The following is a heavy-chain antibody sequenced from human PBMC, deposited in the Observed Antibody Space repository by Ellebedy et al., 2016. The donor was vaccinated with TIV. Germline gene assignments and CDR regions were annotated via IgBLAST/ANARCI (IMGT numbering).Heavy chain of an antibody. J-gene: IGHJ4*02. CDR3: AADRTHDFWLEN. V-gene: IGHV1-69*04. CDR2: IIPILGIA. Sequence: SVKVSXXASGGTFSSYAISWVRQAPGQGLEWMGRIIPILGIANYAQKFQGRVTITADKSTSTAYMELSSLRSEDTAVYYCAADRTHDFWLENWGQGTLVTVSS. CDR1: GGTFSSYA. D-gene: IGHD3-3*01.